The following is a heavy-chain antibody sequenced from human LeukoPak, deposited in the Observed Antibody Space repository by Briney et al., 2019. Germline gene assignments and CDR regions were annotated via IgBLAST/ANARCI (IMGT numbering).Heavy chain of an antibody. D-gene: IGHD4-17*01. J-gene: IGHJ5*02. V-gene: IGHV1-18*01. Sequence: GASVKVSCKASGYTFISFGVGWLRQAPGQGLEWMGWISAYNGDTDYAQKLRGRVTMTTDTSTTTAYMELRSLRSDDTAVYYCARSGDGNWFDPWGQGTLVTVSS. CDR1: GYTFISFG. CDR3: ARSGDGNWFDP. CDR2: ISAYNGDT.